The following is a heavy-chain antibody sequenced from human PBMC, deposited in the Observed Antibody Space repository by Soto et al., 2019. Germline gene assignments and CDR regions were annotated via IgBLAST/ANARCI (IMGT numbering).Heavy chain of an antibody. CDR1: GFTFSSYA. CDR2: ISYDGSNK. J-gene: IGHJ3*02. V-gene: IGHV3-30-3*01. Sequence: QVQLVESGGGVVQPGRSLRLSCAASGFTFSSYAMHWVRQAPGMGLEWVAVISYDGSNKYYADSVKGRFTISRDNSKNTLYLQLNSLRAEDTAVYYCARDTYPGLRGDAFDIWGQGTLVTVSS. CDR3: ARDTYPGLRGDAFDI.